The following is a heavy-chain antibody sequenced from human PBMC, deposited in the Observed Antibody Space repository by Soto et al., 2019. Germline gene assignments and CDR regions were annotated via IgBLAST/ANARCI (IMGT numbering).Heavy chain of an antibody. D-gene: IGHD2-15*01. CDR3: ARDGGYCSGGSCYSDAFDI. CDR2: ISAYNGNT. J-gene: IGHJ3*02. Sequence: ASVKVSCKASGYTFTSYGISWVRQAPGQGLEWMGWISAYNGNTNYAQKLQGRVTMTTDTSTSTAYMELRSLRSDDTAVYYCARDGGYCSGGSCYSDAFDIWGQGTMVTVSS. CDR1: GYTFTSYG. V-gene: IGHV1-18*01.